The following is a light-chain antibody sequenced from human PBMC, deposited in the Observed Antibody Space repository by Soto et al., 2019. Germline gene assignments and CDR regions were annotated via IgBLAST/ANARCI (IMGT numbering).Light chain of an antibody. CDR1: SSNIGDYS. CDR2: SNN. CDR3: LVWDDNLDGFV. J-gene: IGLJ1*01. Sequence: QSVPTQPPSASGTPGQRVTIFCSGSSSNIGDYSVNWYQQLPGTAPKLLIYSNNQRASGVPDRISGSKSGTSASLAISGLQSEDEADYYCLVWDDNLDGFVFGTGTKVTVL. V-gene: IGLV1-44*01.